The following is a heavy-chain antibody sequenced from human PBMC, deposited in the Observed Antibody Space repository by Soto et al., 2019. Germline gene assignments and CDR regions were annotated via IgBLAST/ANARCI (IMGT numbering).Heavy chain of an antibody. J-gene: IGHJ4*02. CDR2: IWYDGSNK. V-gene: IGHV3-33*01. CDR3: AREYDSSAYPPLDY. Sequence: QVQLVESGGGVVQPGRSLRLSCAASGFTFSSYGMHWVRQAPGKGLEWVAVIWYDGSNKYYADSVKGRFTISRDNYKNTLYLQMNSLRAEETAVYYCAREYDSSAYPPLDYGGQGTLVTVSS. CDR1: GFTFSSYG. D-gene: IGHD3-22*01.